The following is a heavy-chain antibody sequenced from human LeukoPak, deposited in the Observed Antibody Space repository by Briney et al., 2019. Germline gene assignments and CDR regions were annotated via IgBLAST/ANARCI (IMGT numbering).Heavy chain of an antibody. CDR1: GFTFSSYA. J-gene: IGHJ5*02. V-gene: IGHV3-23*01. Sequence: GGSLRLSCAASGFTFSSYAMSWVRQAPGKGLEWVSGITGSGGITYYADSVKGRFTISRDNSKNTLFLQVNSLRGEDTAVYYCAKDRTDSGSWPGGNWFDPWGQGTLLTVSS. CDR2: ITGSGGIT. D-gene: IGHD6-13*01. CDR3: AKDRTDSGSWPGGNWFDP.